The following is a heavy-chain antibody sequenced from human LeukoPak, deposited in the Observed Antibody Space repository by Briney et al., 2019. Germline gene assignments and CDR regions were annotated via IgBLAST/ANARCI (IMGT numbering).Heavy chain of an antibody. J-gene: IGHJ4*02. CDR1: GGSISSGSYY. CDR3: ARVNYSDSSGRPFDS. CDR2: IYTSGST. Sequence: PSQTLSLTCTVPGGSISSGSYYWTWIRQPAGKGLEWIGRIYTSGSTNYNPSLKSRVTIPMDTSKNQFSLILSSVTAADTAVYYCARVNYSDSSGRPFDSWGQGTLVTVSS. V-gene: IGHV4-61*02. D-gene: IGHD3-22*01.